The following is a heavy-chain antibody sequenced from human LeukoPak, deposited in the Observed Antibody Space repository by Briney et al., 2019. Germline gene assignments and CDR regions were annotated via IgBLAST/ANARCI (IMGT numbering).Heavy chain of an antibody. CDR2: ISYDGSYK. D-gene: IGHD3-10*01. J-gene: IGHJ2*01. CDR3: VRYYTRHSWYFDL. V-gene: IGHV3-30*04. Sequence: PGGSLRLSCAASGFTFSTYAMHWVRQAPGKGLEWVAVISYDGSYKYYADSVKGRFTISRDNAKNSLYLQMNSLRAEDTAVYYCVRYYTRHSWYFDLWGRGTLVTVSS. CDR1: GFTFSTYA.